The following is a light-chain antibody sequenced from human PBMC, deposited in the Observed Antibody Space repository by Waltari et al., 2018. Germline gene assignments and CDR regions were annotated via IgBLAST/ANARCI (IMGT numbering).Light chain of an antibody. CDR2: WAS. CDR1: QSVLYSSNNKDY. Sequence: DIVMTQSPDSLAVSLGERATINCKSSQSVLYSSNNKDYLAWYQQKPGQPPRLLIHWASTRESGVPDRFSGSESGTDFTLTISSLQAEDVAVYYCQQYSSTPFTFGPGTKVDIK. V-gene: IGKV4-1*01. J-gene: IGKJ3*01. CDR3: QQYSSTPFT.